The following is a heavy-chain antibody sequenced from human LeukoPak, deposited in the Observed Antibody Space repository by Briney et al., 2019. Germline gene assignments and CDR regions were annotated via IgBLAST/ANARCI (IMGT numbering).Heavy chain of an antibody. CDR3: ARGVKPVPTTSGWFDP. Sequence: SETLSLTCAVYGGSFSGYYWSWIRQPPGKGLEWIGEINHSGSTNYNPSLKSRVTISVDTSKNQFSLKLSSVTAADTAVYYCARGVKPVPTTSGWFDPWGQGTLVTVSS. CDR1: GGSFSGYY. V-gene: IGHV4-34*01. CDR2: INHSGST. D-gene: IGHD4-17*01. J-gene: IGHJ5*02.